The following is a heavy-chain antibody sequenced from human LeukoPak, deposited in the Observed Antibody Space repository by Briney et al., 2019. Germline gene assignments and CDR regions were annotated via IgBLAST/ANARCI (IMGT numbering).Heavy chain of an antibody. V-gene: IGHV3-30*18. Sequence: PGGSLRLSCAASGFTFSSYGMHWVPQAPGKELEWVAVISYDGSNKYYADSVKGRFTISRDNSKNTLYLQMNSLRAEDTAVYYCAKDGDFWSGFAPGFDPWGQGTLVTVSS. CDR3: AKDGDFWSGFAPGFDP. D-gene: IGHD3-3*01. CDR1: GFTFSSYG. J-gene: IGHJ5*02. CDR2: ISYDGSNK.